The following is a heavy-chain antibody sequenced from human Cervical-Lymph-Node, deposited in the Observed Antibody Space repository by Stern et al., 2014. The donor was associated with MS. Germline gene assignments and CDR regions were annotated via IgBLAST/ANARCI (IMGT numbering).Heavy chain of an antibody. Sequence: QVQLGQSGAEVKKPGASVKVSCKASGYSFTGYDMHWVRQAPGQGLEWMGRINPNSGGTNYEQKFEGRVTMTRDTSINTDYMELSSLRSDDTAVYYCATVGTSDYWGQGTLVTVSS. V-gene: IGHV1-2*06. CDR2: INPNSGGT. J-gene: IGHJ4*02. CDR3: ATVGTSDY. CDR1: GYSFTGYD.